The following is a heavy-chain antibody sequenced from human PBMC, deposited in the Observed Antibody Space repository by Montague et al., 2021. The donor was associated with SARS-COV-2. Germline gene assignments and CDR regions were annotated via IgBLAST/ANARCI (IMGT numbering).Heavy chain of an antibody. CDR1: SYA. CDR2: IYNGGTT. Sequence: SYAMSWVRQAPGKGLEWIGNIYNGGTTFYNPSLKSRVTIFVDTSKNQFSLKLSSVTAADTAVYYCATRTRYPQNDFGFWGQGTLVTVSS. D-gene: IGHD2-15*01. J-gene: IGHJ4*02. V-gene: IGHV4-39*01. CDR3: ATRTRYPQNDFGF.